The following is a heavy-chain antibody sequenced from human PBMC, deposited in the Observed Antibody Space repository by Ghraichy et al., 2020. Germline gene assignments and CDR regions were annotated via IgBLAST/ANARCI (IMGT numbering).Heavy chain of an antibody. CDR3: ARSYDTSGHNQGY. Sequence: SETLSLTCTVSGGAISHYYYSWIRQPPGKGLEWIGYIYYSGSTSYNPSLKSRVTISADTSKSQFSLRLNSVTAADTAVYYCARSYDTSGHNQGYWGQGTLVTVSS. CDR1: GGAISHYY. D-gene: IGHD3-22*01. J-gene: IGHJ4*02. CDR2: IYYSGST. V-gene: IGHV4-59*01.